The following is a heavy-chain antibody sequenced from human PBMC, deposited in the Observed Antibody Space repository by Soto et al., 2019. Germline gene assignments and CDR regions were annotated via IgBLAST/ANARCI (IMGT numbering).Heavy chain of an antibody. V-gene: IGHV1-8*02. CDR2: MNPTSGNT. Sequence: ASVKESFPTAGSSYMDYDMNGLRQATGQGLEWIGCMNPTSGNTGYSQKFQGRVSMTRNTATSTAYMELSSLRSGDTAIYYCARDSSTTNPVWGQGTKVTVSS. J-gene: IGHJ3*01. CDR1: GSSYMDYD. D-gene: IGHD2-2*01. CDR3: ARDSSTTNPV.